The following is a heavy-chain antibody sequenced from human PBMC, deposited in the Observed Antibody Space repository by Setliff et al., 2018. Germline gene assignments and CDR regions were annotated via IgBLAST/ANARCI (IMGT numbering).Heavy chain of an antibody. Sequence: PGGSLRLSCAASGFTFSSYAMSWVRQAPGKGLEWVSAISGSGGSTYYADSVKGRFTISRDNSKNTLYLQMNSLRAEDTAVYYCAKGGASVAGTLTNYYYYYGMDVWGQGTTVTVSS. CDR2: ISGSGGST. J-gene: IGHJ6*02. CDR1: GFTFSSYA. V-gene: IGHV3-23*01. D-gene: IGHD6-19*01. CDR3: AKGGASVAGTLTNYYYYYGMDV.